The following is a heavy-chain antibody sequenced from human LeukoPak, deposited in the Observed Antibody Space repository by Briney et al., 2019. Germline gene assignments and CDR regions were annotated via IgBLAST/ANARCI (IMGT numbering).Heavy chain of an antibody. D-gene: IGHD3-22*01. V-gene: IGHV4-34*01. J-gene: IGHJ4*02. CDR1: GGSFSGYY. CDR2: INHSGST. Sequence: SETLSLTCAVYGGSFSGYYWSWIRQPPGKGLEWIGEINHSGSTNYNPSLKSRVTISVDTSKNQFSLKLSSVTAADTAVYYCAREGDSGGPGYFDYWGPGTLVTVSS. CDR3: AREGDSGGPGYFDY.